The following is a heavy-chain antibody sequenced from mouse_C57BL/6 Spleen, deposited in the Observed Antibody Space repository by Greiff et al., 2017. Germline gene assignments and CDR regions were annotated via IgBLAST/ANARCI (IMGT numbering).Heavy chain of an antibody. J-gene: IGHJ3*01. V-gene: IGHV1-50*01. CDR1: GYTFTSYW. CDR2: IDPSDSYT. CDR3: ATTVVGAY. Sequence: VQLQQPGAELVKPGASVKLSCKASGYTFTSYWMQWVKQRPGQGLEWIGEIDPSDSYTNYNQKLKGKATLTVDTSSSTAYMQLSSLTSEDSAVYYCATTVVGAYWGQGTLVTVSA. D-gene: IGHD1-1*01.